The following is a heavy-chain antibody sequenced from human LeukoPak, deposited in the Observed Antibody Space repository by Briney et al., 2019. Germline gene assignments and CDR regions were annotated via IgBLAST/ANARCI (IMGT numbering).Heavy chain of an antibody. V-gene: IGHV4-31*03. CDR2: ICSSGSA. J-gene: IGHJ4*02. CDR3: ARVGGTTSD. CDR1: GGSISSGVYC. Sequence: SQTLSLTCTVSGGSISSGVYCWSWIRQRPGEGLQWIGYICSSGSAYYNASLKSRVSMSTDTSNNQFSLKLNSVTAADTAVYYCARVGGTTSDWGQGTLVTASS. D-gene: IGHD4-11*01.